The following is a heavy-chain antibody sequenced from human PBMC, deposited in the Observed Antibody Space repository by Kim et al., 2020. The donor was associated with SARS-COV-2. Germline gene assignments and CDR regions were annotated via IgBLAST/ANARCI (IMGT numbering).Heavy chain of an antibody. V-gene: IGHV4-34*01. CDR1: GGSFSGYY. D-gene: IGHD6-13*01. CDR3: ARLPFIAAAGTVWPDKGSERADY. J-gene: IGHJ4*02. Sequence: SETLSLTCAVYGGSFSGYYWSWIRQPPGKGLEWIGEINHSGSTNYNPSLKSRVTISVDTSKNQFSLKLSSVTAADTAVYYCARLPFIAAAGTVWPDKGSERADYWGQGTLVTVSS. CDR2: INHSGST.